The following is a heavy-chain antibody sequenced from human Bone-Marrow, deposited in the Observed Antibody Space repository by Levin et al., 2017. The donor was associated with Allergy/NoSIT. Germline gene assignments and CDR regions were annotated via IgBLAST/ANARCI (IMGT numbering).Heavy chain of an antibody. J-gene: IGHJ4*02. CDR2: ISGSTGRT. V-gene: IGHV3-23*01. Sequence: GESLKISCAGSGFTFSSYAMSWVRRAPGKGLEWVSTISGSTGRTFYADSVKGRFTISRDNPKKTVYLQMNSLRAEDTAVYYCVKMTEGEYYFAYWGQGTVVTGSS. CDR1: GFTFSSYA. D-gene: IGHD1-26*01. CDR3: VKMTEGEYYFAY.